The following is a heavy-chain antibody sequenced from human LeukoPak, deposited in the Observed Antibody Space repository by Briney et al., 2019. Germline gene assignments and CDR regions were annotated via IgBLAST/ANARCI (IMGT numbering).Heavy chain of an antibody. CDR1: GGSISSYY. Sequence: SETLSLTCIVSGGSISSYYWSWIRQPPGKGLECIRYIYYSGSTNYDPSLKSRVTISIDTSKNRFSLRLTSVTAADTAVYYCARDPYGSNAFDIWGQGTVVTVSS. D-gene: IGHD4-17*01. V-gene: IGHV4-59*01. CDR3: ARDPYGSNAFDI. CDR2: IYYSGST. J-gene: IGHJ3*02.